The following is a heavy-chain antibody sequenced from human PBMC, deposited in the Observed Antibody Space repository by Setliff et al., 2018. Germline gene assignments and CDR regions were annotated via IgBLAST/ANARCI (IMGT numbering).Heavy chain of an antibody. CDR2: IYHSGNT. CDR1: GGSISRSNW. D-gene: IGHD6-19*01. J-gene: IGHJ6*03. CDR3: VXXXXSDGRYSMDV. V-gene: IGHV4-4*02. Sequence: PSETLSLTCAVSGGSISRSNWWXXVRQPPGKGLEWIGEIYHSGNTNYNPSXXSRVTISADKSTNQFSLXLXXXTAXXTAVXXXVXXXXSDGRYSMDVWGKGTTVTVSS.